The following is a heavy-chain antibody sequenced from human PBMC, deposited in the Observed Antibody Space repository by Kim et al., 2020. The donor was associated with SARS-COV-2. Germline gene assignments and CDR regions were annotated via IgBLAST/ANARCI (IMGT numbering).Heavy chain of an antibody. CDR1: GFTFSSYS. J-gene: IGHJ3*02. V-gene: IGHV3-21*01. CDR3: ARGLDGDYAPFALDI. Sequence: GGSLRLSCAASGFTFSSYSINWVRQAPGKGLEWVSSISSSSGYIYYADSGKGRFPISRDNAKNSLYRQINSLRAEDTAVNYFARGLDGDYAPFALDIWG. D-gene: IGHD4-17*01. CDR2: ISSSSGYI.